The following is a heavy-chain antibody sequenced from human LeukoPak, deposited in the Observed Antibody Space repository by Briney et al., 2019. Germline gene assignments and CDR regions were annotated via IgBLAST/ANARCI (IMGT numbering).Heavy chain of an antibody. CDR2: ININGSST. Sequence: GGSLRLTCAASGFTFSGYWMHWVRQAPGKGLVWVSRININGSSTIYADSVKGRFTISRDNAKNTLYLQMNNLRADDTAVYYCARDRYCSGNGCQDLGYWGQGTLVTVSS. CDR1: GFTFSGYW. D-gene: IGHD2-15*01. CDR3: ARDRYCSGNGCQDLGY. V-gene: IGHV3-74*01. J-gene: IGHJ4*02.